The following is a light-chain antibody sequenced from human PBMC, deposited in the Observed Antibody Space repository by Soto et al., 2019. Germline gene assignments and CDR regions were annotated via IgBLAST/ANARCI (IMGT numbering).Light chain of an antibody. CDR3: QQLNSYPIT. J-gene: IGKJ5*01. V-gene: IGKV1-9*01. CDR2: AAS. CDR1: QGISSY. Sequence: DIQLTQSPSFLSASVGDRVTITCRASQGISSYLAWYQQKPGKAPKPLIYAASTLQSGVPSRFSGSGSGTEFTLTISSLQPEDFATYYCQQLNSYPITSGQGTRLEIK.